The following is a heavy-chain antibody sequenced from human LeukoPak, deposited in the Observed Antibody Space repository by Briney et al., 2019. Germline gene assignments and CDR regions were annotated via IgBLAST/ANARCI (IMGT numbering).Heavy chain of an antibody. CDR2: INPSGGST. Sequence: GASVKVSCKASGYTFTSYYMHWVRQAPGQGLEWMGIINPSGGSTSYAQKFQGRVTMTRDTSTSTVYMELSSLRSEDTAAYYCASPRDSSGYYYDAFDIWGQGTMVTVSS. CDR3: ASPRDSSGYYYDAFDI. CDR1: GYTFTSYY. D-gene: IGHD3-22*01. J-gene: IGHJ3*02. V-gene: IGHV1-46*01.